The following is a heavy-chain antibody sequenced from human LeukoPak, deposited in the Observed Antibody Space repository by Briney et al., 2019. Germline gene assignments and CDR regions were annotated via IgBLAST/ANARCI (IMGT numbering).Heavy chain of an antibody. V-gene: IGHV1-18*01. J-gene: IGHJ4*02. D-gene: IGHD3-10*01. CDR2: ISAYNGNT. CDR1: GYTFTSYG. CDR3: ARGYYYGSGSYYGYDY. Sequence: ASVKVSCKASGYTFTSYGISWVRQAPGHGLECMGWISAYNGNTNYAQKLQGRVTMTTDTSTSTAYMELRSLRSDDTAVYYCARGYYYGSGSYYGYDYWGQGTLVTVSS.